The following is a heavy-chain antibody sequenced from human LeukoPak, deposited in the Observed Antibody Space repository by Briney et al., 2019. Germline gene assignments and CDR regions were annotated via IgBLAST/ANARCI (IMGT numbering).Heavy chain of an antibody. J-gene: IGHJ6*03. D-gene: IGHD4-11*01. CDR3: ARTSPTNGYSNYEYYYYYMDV. CDR1: GYSFTSYW. CDR2: VYPGDSDT. V-gene: IGHV5-51*01. Sequence: GESLKISCKGSGYSFTSYWIGWVRQMPGKGLEWMGIVYPGDSDTRYSPSFQGQVTISADKSISTAYLQWSSLKASDTAMYYCARTSPTNGYSNYEYYYYYMDVWGKGTTVTVSS.